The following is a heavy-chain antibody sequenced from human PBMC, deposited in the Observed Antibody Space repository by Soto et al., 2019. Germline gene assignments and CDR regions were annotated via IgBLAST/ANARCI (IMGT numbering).Heavy chain of an antibody. CDR3: ARARRQWLVQRFFDY. CDR1: GGSISSSSYY. V-gene: IGHV4-39*01. Sequence: QLQLQESGPGLVKPSETLSLTCTVSGGSISSSSYYWGWIRQPPGKGLEWIGSIYYSGSTYYNPSLKSRVTISVDTSKNQFSLKLSSVTAADTAVYYCARARRQWLVQRFFDYWGQGTLVTVSS. J-gene: IGHJ4*02. D-gene: IGHD6-19*01. CDR2: IYYSGST.